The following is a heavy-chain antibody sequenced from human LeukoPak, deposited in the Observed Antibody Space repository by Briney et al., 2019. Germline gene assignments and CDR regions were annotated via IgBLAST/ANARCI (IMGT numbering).Heavy chain of an antibody. J-gene: IGHJ6*02. Sequence: ASVKVSCKASGYTFTGYHMHWVRQAPGQGLEWMAWINPNSGGTNYAQKLQGRVTMTTDTSTSTAYMELRSLRSDDTAVYYCARDGEWELLGYYYYGMDVWGQGTTVTVSS. CDR1: GYTFTGYH. CDR3: ARDGEWELLGYYYYGMDV. D-gene: IGHD1-26*01. CDR2: INPNSGGT. V-gene: IGHV1-2*02.